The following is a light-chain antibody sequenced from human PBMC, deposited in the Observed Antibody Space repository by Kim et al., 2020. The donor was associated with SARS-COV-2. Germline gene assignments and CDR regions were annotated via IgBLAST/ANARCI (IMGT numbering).Light chain of an antibody. J-gene: IGLJ1*01. CDR3: GADHGSGSNFVYV. Sequence: LVLTQPPSASASLGASVTLTCTLSSGYSNYKVDWYQQRPGKGPRFVMRVGTGGIVGSKGDGIPDRFSVLGSGLNRYLTIKNMQEEDESDYHCGADHGSGSNFVYVFGTGTKVTVL. CDR1: SGYSNYK. V-gene: IGLV9-49*01. CDR2: VGTGGIVG.